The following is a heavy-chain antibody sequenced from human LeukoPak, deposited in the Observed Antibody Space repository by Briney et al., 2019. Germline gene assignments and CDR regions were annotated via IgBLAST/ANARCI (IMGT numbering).Heavy chain of an antibody. V-gene: IGHV3-23*01. CDR2: ISGNDGTI. CDR3: AKEKKVSGSYFVNYYGMDV. CDR1: EFTLRNYA. J-gene: IGHJ6*02. D-gene: IGHD1-26*01. Sequence: PGGSLRLSCAASEFTLRNYAMSWVRQAPGKGLEWVSGISGNDGTIYYANSVKGRFTISRDNSKNTLNLQMNSLRAEDTAVYYCAKEKKVSGSYFVNYYGMDVWGQGTTVTVSS.